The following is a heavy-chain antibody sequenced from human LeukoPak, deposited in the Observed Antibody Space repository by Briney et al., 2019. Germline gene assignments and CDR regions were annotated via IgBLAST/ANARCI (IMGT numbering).Heavy chain of an antibody. D-gene: IGHD6-19*01. CDR3: AREVHSSGWYNYYYYYGMDV. CDR2: IYYSGST. Sequence: SETLSLTCTVSGGSISSYYWSWIRQPPGKGLEWIGNIYYSGSTNYNPSLKSRVTISVDTSKNQFSLKLSSVTAADTAVYYCAREVHSSGWYNYYYYYGMDVWGKGTTVTVSS. J-gene: IGHJ6*04. V-gene: IGHV4-59*01. CDR1: GGSISSYY.